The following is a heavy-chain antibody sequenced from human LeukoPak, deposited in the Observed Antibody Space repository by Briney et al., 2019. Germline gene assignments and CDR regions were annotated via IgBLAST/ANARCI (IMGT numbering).Heavy chain of an antibody. D-gene: IGHD3/OR15-3a*01. V-gene: IGHV3-30*18. CDR1: GFTFSRYG. Sequence: PGGSLRLSCVASGFTFSRYGMHWVRQAPGKGLEWVAVISYDGSNKYYADSVKGRFTISRDNSKNTLYLQMNSLRAEDTAVYYCAKDLYDFLRGYYYMDVWGKGTTVTVSS. CDR2: ISYDGSNK. J-gene: IGHJ6*03. CDR3: AKDLYDFLRGYYYMDV.